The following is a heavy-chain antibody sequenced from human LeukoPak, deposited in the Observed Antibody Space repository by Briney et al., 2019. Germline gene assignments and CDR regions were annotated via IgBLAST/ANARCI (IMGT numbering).Heavy chain of an antibody. J-gene: IGHJ4*02. CDR2: INHSGST. CDR3: ARGRVLRFLEWFPRSYFAY. CDR1: GGSFSGYY. V-gene: IGHV4-34*01. D-gene: IGHD3-3*01. Sequence: SETLSLTCAVYGGSFSGYYWSWIRQPPGKGLEWIGEINHSGSTNYNPSLKSRVTISVDTSKNQFSLKLSSVTAADTAVYYCARGRVLRFLEWFPRSYFAYWGQGTLVTVSS.